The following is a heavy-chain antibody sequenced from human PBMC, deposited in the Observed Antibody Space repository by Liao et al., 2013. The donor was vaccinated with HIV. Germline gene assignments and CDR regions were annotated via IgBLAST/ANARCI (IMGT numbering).Heavy chain of an antibody. CDR3: ARTDQYYDFWNGYENWFDP. D-gene: IGHD3-3*01. J-gene: IGHJ5*02. V-gene: IGHV4-61*02. Sequence: QVQLQESGPRLVKPSQTLSLTCSVSGGSISSGSYYWSWIRQPAGKGLEWIGRIYSSGSANYNPSLKSRVTMSVDTSKNQFSLKLSSVTAADTAVYYCARTDQYYDFWNGYENWFDPWGQGTLVTVSS. CDR1: GGSISSGSYY. CDR2: IYSSGSA.